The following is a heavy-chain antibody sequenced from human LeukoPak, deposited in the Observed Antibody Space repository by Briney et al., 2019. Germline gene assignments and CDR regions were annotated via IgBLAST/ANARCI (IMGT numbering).Heavy chain of an antibody. J-gene: IGHJ4*02. D-gene: IGHD3-3*01. CDR1: GFTFSSYS. CDR2: ISSSSSTI. V-gene: IGHV3-48*04. CDR3: ARGITIFGVVIPNFDY. Sequence: GGSLRLSCAASGFTFSSYSMNWVRQAPGKGLEWVSYISSSSSTIYYADSVKGRFTISRDSAKNSLYLQMNSLRAEDTAVYYCARGITIFGVVIPNFDYWGQGTLITVSS.